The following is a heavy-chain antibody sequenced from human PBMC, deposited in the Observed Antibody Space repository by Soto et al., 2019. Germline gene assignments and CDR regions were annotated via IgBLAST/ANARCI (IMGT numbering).Heavy chain of an antibody. CDR1: GFMFTSYS. Sequence: EVQLVESGGGLVPPGESLRLSCAASGFMFTSYSMHCVRHATGMRLERGSDISSSSRTIYYSDSVKGRFTISRDNGKNSLSLQMNGLRVVDPAVFYCARDDPRGSGATSWDYWGQGTLVTFSS. CDR2: ISSSSRTI. D-gene: IGHD2-15*01. V-gene: IGHV3-48*01. J-gene: IGHJ4*02. CDR3: ARDDPRGSGATSWDY.